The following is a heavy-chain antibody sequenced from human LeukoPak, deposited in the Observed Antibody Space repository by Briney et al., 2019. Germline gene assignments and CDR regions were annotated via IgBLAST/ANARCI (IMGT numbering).Heavy chain of an antibody. CDR3: AKDGCSSTSCYTAFDY. CDR1: GFTFSSYA. D-gene: IGHD2-2*02. CDR2: ISGSGGST. Sequence: QAGGSLRLSCAASGFTFSSYAMSWVRQAPGKGLEWVSAISGSGGSTYYADSVKGRFTISRDNSKNTLYLQMNSLRAEDTAVYYCAKDGCSSTSCYTAFDYWGQGTLVTVSS. J-gene: IGHJ4*02. V-gene: IGHV3-23*01.